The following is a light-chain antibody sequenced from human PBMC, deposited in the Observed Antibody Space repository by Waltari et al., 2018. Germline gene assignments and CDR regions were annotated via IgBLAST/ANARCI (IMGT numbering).Light chain of an antibody. CDR1: QSVSTN. V-gene: IGKV3-11*01. J-gene: IGKJ4*01. CDR3: QQRYKWPLT. CDR2: DSS. Sequence: EIVLTQSPATLSLSPGQRATVSCRASQSVSTNSAWYQQRPGQPPRLLIYDSSSRATGIPARFSGSGSETDFTLTISCLEPEDFAVYYCQQRYKWPLTFGGGSKVEI.